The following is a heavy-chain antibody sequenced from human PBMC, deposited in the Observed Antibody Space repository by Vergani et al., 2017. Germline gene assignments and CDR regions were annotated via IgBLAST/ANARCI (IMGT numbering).Heavy chain of an antibody. CDR3: ARASHCINCYSEEPNGPGYYYMDV. CDR2: MYTSGHT. J-gene: IGHJ6*03. D-gene: IGHD2-21*01. CDR1: GASVSRGTYY. V-gene: IGHV4-61*02. Sequence: QVQLQESGPGLLKPSQTLSLTCTVSGASVSRGTYYWTWIRQPAGKKLEWIVRMYTSGHTIYNPSLESRVTMSVDTSKNQFSLQLSSVTAADTAVYYCARASHCINCYSEEPNGPGYYYMDVWGKGTTVTVS.